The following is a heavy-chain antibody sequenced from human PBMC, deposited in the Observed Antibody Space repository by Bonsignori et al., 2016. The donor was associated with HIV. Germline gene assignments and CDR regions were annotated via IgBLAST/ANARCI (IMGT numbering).Heavy chain of an antibody. CDR2: VSGSGTNT. Sequence: GESLKISCTASGFIFDNYVMNWVRQAPGKGLEWVSCVSGSGTNTWYADSVEGRFTISRDNSKNTLYLQMNSLRAEDTAIYYCAKRNYYDSLDSDYWGQGTLVTVSS. J-gene: IGHJ4*02. V-gene: IGHV3-23*01. D-gene: IGHD3-22*01. CDR1: GFIFDNYV. CDR3: AKRNYYDSLDSDY.